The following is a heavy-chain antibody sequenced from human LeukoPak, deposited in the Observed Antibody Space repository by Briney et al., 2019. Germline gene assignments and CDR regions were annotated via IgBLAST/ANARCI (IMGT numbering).Heavy chain of an antibody. CDR2: IYYSGST. CDR3: TRHTTSQGSPFDY. CDR1: GFSISSSTHY. V-gene: IGHV4-39*01. D-gene: IGHD1-26*01. J-gene: IGHJ4*02. Sequence: PSETLSLTCTVSGFSISSSTHYWSWIRQPPGKGLEWIGGIYYSGSTYYNPSLKSRVTISVDTSKNQFSLKLSSVTAADTAVYYCTRHTTSQGSPFDYWGQGTLVTVSS.